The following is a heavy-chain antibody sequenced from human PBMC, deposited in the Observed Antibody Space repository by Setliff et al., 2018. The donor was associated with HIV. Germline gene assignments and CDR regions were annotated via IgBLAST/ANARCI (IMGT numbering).Heavy chain of an antibody. V-gene: IGHV4-4*07. CDR2: IYTSGDT. D-gene: IGHD3-10*01. CDR1: GVFISHYY. Sequence: SETLSLTCTVSGVFISHYYWSWIRQPAGKGLEWIGRIYTSGDTNYNPSLKSRVTTSVDTSKTQFSLTLTSVTAADAAVYYCAGHFYCSGSGLGAGLDSWGQGTLVTVSS. CDR3: AGHFYCSGSGLGAGLDS. J-gene: IGHJ4*02.